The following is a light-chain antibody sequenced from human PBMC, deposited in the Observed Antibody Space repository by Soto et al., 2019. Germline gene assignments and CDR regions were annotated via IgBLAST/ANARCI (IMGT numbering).Light chain of an antibody. CDR2: KVS. V-gene: IGKV2-30*01. Sequence: DVVLTQSPLSLPVTLGQPASISCRSTQSLVYSDGNIYLNWFQQRPGQSPRRLIYKVSNRGSGVPDRFIGSGSGTDFSLKISRVEAEDVGVYYCRQGTQWPPITFGQGTRLEIK. CDR3: RQGTQWPPIT. J-gene: IGKJ5*01. CDR1: QSLVYSDGNIY.